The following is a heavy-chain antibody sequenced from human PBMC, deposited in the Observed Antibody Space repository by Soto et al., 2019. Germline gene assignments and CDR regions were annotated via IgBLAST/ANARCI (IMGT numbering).Heavy chain of an antibody. CDR1: GFTFSSYG. D-gene: IGHD6-13*01. Sequence: PGGSLRLSCAASGFTFSSYGMHWVRQAPGKGLEWVAVISYDGSNKYYADSVKGRFTISRDNSKNTLYLQMNSLRAEDTAVYYCAKDLRRTHRAAAAGTGYWGQGTLVTVSS. J-gene: IGHJ4*02. V-gene: IGHV3-30*18. CDR2: ISYDGSNK. CDR3: AKDLRRTHRAAAAGTGY.